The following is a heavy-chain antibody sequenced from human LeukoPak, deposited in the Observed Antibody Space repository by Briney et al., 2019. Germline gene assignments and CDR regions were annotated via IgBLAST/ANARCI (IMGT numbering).Heavy chain of an antibody. Sequence: GGSLRLSCVVSGFTYSSYWMTWVRQAPGKGLEWVANIKQDGSEKYYVDSVKGRFTISRDNAKNSLYLQMNSLRAEDTAVYYCARGPTRANSSDFWGQGTLVTVSS. V-gene: IGHV3-7*04. CDR3: ARGPTRANSSDF. CDR2: IKQDGSEK. CDR1: GFTYSSYW. D-gene: IGHD2/OR15-2a*01. J-gene: IGHJ4*02.